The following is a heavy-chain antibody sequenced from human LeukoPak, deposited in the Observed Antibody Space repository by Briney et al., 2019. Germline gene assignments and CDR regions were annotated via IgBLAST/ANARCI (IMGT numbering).Heavy chain of an antibody. Sequence: GGSLRLSCEASGFTFSSYAMNWVRQAPGKGLEGVSAISGSGVSTHYADSVKGRFTISRDNSKNTLYLQMNSLRAEDTAVYYCAKVFGIEVADASDIWGQGTMVTVSS. CDR3: AKVFGIEVADASDI. D-gene: IGHD6-19*01. CDR2: ISGSGVST. CDR1: GFTFSSYA. J-gene: IGHJ3*02. V-gene: IGHV3-23*01.